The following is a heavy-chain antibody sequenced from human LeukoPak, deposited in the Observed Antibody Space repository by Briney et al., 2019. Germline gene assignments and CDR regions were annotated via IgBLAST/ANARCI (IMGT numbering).Heavy chain of an antibody. J-gene: IGHJ4*02. CDR1: GFTVSSNF. CDR2: IYSGGST. CDR3: ARDAQGHFDY. Sequence: GGSLRLSCAASGFTVSSNFMTWVRQAPGKGLEWVSVIYSGGSTYYADSVKDRFTISRDNSKNTLYLQMNSLRAEDTAVYYCARDAQGHFDYWGQGTLVTVSS. V-gene: IGHV3-66*01.